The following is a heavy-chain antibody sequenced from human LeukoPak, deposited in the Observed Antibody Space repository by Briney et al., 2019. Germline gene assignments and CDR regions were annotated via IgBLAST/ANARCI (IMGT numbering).Heavy chain of an antibody. V-gene: IGHV3-21*01. J-gene: IGHJ3*02. Sequence: GGSLRLSCAASGFTFSSYSMNWVRQAPGKGLEWVSSISDSSSYIYYADSVKGRFTISRDNAKNSLYLQMNSLRAEDTAVYYCARSVADGAFDIWGQGTMVTVSS. D-gene: IGHD6-19*01. CDR3: ARSVADGAFDI. CDR1: GFTFSSYS. CDR2: ISDSSSYI.